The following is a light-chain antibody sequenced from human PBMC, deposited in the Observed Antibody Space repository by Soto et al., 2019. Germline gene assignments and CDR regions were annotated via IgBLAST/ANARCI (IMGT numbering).Light chain of an antibody. CDR1: QAVSRY. Sequence: VLTQSPSTLSLSPGERATLSCRASQAVSRYLAWYQQKPGQAPRLLIYDASNMVTGIPARFNGSGSGTDYTLTISSREQEDFAVYYCQQRSTWPFRTFGGGTKVEI. CDR3: QQRSTWPFRT. V-gene: IGKV3-11*01. J-gene: IGKJ4*01. CDR2: DAS.